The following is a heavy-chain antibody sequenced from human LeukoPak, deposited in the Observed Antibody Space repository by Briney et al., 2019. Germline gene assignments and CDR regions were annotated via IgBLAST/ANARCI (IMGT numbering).Heavy chain of an antibody. Sequence: WETLALTCTVSGGPISSYYWRWIRQPTGKGRTWIGYIYYTGSTNYNTSLNSRVTISVDASNDQFSLKLRSVSAADTSVYYCARAYSSSWYWFDPWGQGTLVTVSS. D-gene: IGHD6-13*01. V-gene: IGHV4-59*01. CDR2: IYYTGST. CDR3: ARAYSSSWYWFDP. J-gene: IGHJ5*02. CDR1: GGPISSYY.